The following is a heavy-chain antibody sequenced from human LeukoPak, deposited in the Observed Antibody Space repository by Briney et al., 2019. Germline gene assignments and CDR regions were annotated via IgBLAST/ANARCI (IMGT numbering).Heavy chain of an antibody. CDR1: GFTFSSYA. J-gene: IGHJ3*02. Sequence: GGSLRLSCAASGFTFSSYAMSWVRQAPGKGLEWVSSIGSSGVTTYYADSVKGRFTISRDNSKNTLYLQMNSLRDEDTAVYYCARVPWALRTLYSSSWPGGAAFDIWGQGTMVTVSS. CDR2: IGSSGVTT. CDR3: ARVPWALRTLYSSSWPGGAAFDI. V-gene: IGHV3-23*01. D-gene: IGHD6-13*01.